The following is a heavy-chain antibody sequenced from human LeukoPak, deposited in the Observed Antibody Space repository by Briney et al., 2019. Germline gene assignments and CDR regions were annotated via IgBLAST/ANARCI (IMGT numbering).Heavy chain of an antibody. D-gene: IGHD2-2*01. J-gene: IGHJ5*02. V-gene: IGHV1-2*02. CDR1: GYTFTGYY. CDR2: ISPNSGGT. CDR3: ARGDCSTISCPFDP. Sequence: ASVKVSCKASGYTFTGYYIHWVRQAPGQGLEWMGWISPNSGGTKYAQNFQGRVTMTRDASISTAYMELNRLRSDDTAVYYCARGDCSTISCPFDPWGQGTLVIVSS.